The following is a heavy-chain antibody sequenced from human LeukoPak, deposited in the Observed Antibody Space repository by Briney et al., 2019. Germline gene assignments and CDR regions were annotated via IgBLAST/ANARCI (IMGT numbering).Heavy chain of an antibody. D-gene: IGHD3-22*01. J-gene: IGHJ4*02. CDR3: ASPSDSYDTSGYYY. V-gene: IGHV3-21*01. Sequence: KAGGSLRLSCVGSPTFPFSDYSMNWVRQAPGKGLEWVSSISRTGGDIYYADSVKGRFTISRDNAKSSLYLQMETLRVEDTAVYYCASPSDSYDTSGYYYWGQGTLVTVSS. CDR2: ISRTGGDI. CDR1: PTFPFSDYS.